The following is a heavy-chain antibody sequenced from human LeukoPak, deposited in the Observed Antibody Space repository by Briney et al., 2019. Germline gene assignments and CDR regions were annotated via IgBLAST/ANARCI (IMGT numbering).Heavy chain of an antibody. J-gene: IGHJ4*02. V-gene: IGHV3-21*01. Sequence: GGSLRLSCAASGFSFSSYWMHWVRQVPGKGLEWVSSIDYDSSHIYYAASVRGRFTISRDNARHSVYLQMDSLRVEDTAVYYCTRDPLRYLRVGHYDYWGQGTLVAVSS. CDR3: TRDPLRYLRVGHYDY. CDR1: GFSFSSYW. CDR2: IDYDSSHI. D-gene: IGHD3-9*01.